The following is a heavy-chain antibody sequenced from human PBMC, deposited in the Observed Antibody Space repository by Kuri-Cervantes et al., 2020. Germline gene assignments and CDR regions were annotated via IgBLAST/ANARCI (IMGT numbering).Heavy chain of an antibody. CDR1: GFTFSSYW. J-gene: IGHJ4*02. Sequence: GESLKISCAASGFTFSSYWMSWVRQAPGKGLEWVANIKQDGSEKYYVDSVKGRFTISRDNAKNSLYLQMNSLSDEDTAVYYCARDDNWGFDYWGQGTPVTVSS. CDR2: IKQDGSEK. V-gene: IGHV3-7*01. D-gene: IGHD1-1*01. CDR3: ARDDNWGFDY.